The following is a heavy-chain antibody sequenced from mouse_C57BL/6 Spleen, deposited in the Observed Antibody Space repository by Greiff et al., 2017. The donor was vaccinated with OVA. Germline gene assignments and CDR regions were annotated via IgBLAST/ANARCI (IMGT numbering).Heavy chain of an antibody. CDR1: GYTFTDYN. CDR2: INPNNGGT. V-gene: IGHV1-22*01. Sequence: VQLKQSGPELVKPGASVKMSCKASGYTFTDYNMHWVKQSHGKSLEWIGYINPNNGGTSYNQKFKGKATLTVNKSSSTAYMELRSLTSEDSAVYYCARGGAYYSNYGFAYWGQGTLVTVSA. D-gene: IGHD2-5*01. J-gene: IGHJ3*01. CDR3: ARGGAYYSNYGFAY.